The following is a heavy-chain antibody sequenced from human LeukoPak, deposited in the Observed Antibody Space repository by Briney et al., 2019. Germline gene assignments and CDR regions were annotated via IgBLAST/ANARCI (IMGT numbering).Heavy chain of an antibody. J-gene: IGHJ3*02. D-gene: IGHD3-10*01. CDR2: IYSSGST. CDR1: GASINSGSNY. CDR3: ARSDGYGLVGI. Sequence: SETLSLTCRVSGASINSGSNYWGWIRQPPGKTLEWIGSIYSSGSTYYNPSLKSRVIIIIDTPQNHFSLTLSSVTAADTAVYYCARSDGYGLVGIWGQGTMVTVSS. V-gene: IGHV4-39*07.